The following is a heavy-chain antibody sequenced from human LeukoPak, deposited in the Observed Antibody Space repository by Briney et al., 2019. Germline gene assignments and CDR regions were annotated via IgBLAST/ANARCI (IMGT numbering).Heavy chain of an antibody. CDR3: ARDQRSESYCPWGWFDP. V-gene: IGHV3-66*03. D-gene: IGHD1-26*01. CDR1: GFAVSTNY. CDR2: IYSNGST. Sequence: GGSLRLSCAASGFAVSTNYLSWVRQAPGKGLEWFSVIYSNGSTYYTDSVKGRFTISRDNSKNTLYLQMNSMRPEDTAVYYCARDQRSESYCPWGWFDPWGQGTLVTVSS. J-gene: IGHJ5*02.